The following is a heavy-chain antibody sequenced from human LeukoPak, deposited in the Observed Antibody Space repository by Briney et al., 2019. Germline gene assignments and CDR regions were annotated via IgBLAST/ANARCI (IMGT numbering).Heavy chain of an antibody. V-gene: IGHV3-23*01. CDR3: ARGASSGSPLY. CDR1: GFTFSSYA. D-gene: IGHD6-19*01. CDR2: VSGSGGNT. Sequence: SGGSLRLSCAASGFTFSSYAMTWVRQAPGKGLEWVSAVSGSGGNTYYADSVKGRFTISRDNSKNTLDLQMNSLRAEDTAVYYCARGASSGSPLYWGQGTLVTVSS. J-gene: IGHJ4*02.